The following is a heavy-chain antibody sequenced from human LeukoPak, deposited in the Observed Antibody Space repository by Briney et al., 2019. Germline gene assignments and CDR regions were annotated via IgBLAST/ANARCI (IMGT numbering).Heavy chain of an antibody. J-gene: IGHJ4*02. CDR3: ARHVHFGVVRPFYFDD. CDR2: IYPGDSDT. Sequence: GESLKISCKGSGYSLTSYWIGWVRQMPGKGLEWMGIIYPGDSDTRYSPSFQGQVTISADKSISTAYLQWSSLKASDTAMYYCARHVHFGVVRPFYFDDWGQGTQVTVSS. V-gene: IGHV5-51*01. D-gene: IGHD3-3*01. CDR1: GYSLTSYW.